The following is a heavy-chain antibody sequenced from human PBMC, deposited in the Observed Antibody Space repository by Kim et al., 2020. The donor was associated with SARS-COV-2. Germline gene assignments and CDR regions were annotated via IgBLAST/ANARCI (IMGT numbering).Heavy chain of an antibody. J-gene: IGHJ4*02. CDR1: GFTFTNYF. CDR3: AREAALIAAPQKNFYY. Sequence: ASVKVSCKASGFTFTNYFMHWVRQAPGQGLEWMGTINPSGAFTLFTQKYQGRVIITKDTSTSTVYMEVSSLRSEDTAVYFCAREAALIAAPQKNFYYWGQGTVVTVSS. CDR2: INPSGAFT. V-gene: IGHV1-46*01. D-gene: IGHD6-25*01.